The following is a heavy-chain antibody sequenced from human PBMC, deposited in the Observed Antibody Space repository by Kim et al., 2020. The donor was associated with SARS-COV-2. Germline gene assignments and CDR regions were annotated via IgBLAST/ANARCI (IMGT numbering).Heavy chain of an antibody. CDR2: IYYSGST. Sequence: SETLSLTCTVSGGSISSYYWSWIRQPPGKGLEWIGYIYYSGSTNYNPSLKSRVTISVDTSKNQFSLKLSTVTAADTAVYYCARGRRWEAFDIWGQGTMVTVSS. J-gene: IGHJ3*02. D-gene: IGHD1-26*01. CDR3: ARGRRWEAFDI. V-gene: IGHV4-59*13. CDR1: GGSISSYY.